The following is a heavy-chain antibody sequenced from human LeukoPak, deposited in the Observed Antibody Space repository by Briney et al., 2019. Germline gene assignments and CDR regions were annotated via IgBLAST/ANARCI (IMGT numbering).Heavy chain of an antibody. CDR1: GGSFSGYY. CDR2: INHSGST. D-gene: IGHD3-3*01. CDR3: ARVVIVVTIFGVVTYGFDY. Sequence: PSETLSLTCDVYGGSFSGYYWSWIRQPPGKGLEWLGEINHSGSTNYNPSLKSRVTISVDTSKNQFSLKLSSVTAADTAVYYCARVVIVVTIFGVVTYGFDYWGQGTLVTVSS. J-gene: IGHJ4*02. V-gene: IGHV4-34*01.